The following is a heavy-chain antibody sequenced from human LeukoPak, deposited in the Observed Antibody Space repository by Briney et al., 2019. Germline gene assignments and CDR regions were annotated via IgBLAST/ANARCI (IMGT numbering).Heavy chain of an antibody. D-gene: IGHD2-15*01. J-gene: IGHJ4*02. CDR3: ARGDVVVVAATLSYFDY. CDR1: GFTVSSNY. CDR2: IYSGGST. Sequence: GGSLRLSCAASGFTVSSNYMSWVRQAPGKGLEWVSVIYSGGSTYYADSVKGRFTISRDNSKNTLYLQMNSLRAEDTAVYYCARGDVVVVAATLSYFDYWGQGTLVTVSS. V-gene: IGHV3-53*05.